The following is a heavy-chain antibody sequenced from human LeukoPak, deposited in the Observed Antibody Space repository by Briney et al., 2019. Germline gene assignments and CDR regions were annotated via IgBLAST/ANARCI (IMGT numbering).Heavy chain of an antibody. J-gene: IGHJ4*02. V-gene: IGHV4-59*01. Sequence: SETLSLTCTVSGGSISDYYWSWIRQPPGKGLEWIGYIYYSGSTSYNPSLKSRVTILVDTSNNQFSLILSSVTAADTAVYYCARKDTAMAIFDYWGQGTLVTVSS. CDR1: GGSISDYY. CDR2: IYYSGST. D-gene: IGHD5-18*01. CDR3: ARKDTAMAIFDY.